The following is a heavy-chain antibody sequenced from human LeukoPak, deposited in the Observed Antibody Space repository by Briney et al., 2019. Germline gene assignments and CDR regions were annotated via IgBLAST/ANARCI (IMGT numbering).Heavy chain of an antibody. CDR2: MNPNSGNT. D-gene: IGHD2-8*01. CDR1: GYTFTSYD. CDR3: ARGARYCTNGVCYNRGWSSWFFDY. V-gene: IGHV1-8*03. Sequence: GASVKVSCKASGYTFTSYDINWVRQATGQGLEWMGWMNPNSGNTGYAQKFQGRVTITRNTSISTAYMELSSLRSEETAVYYCARGARYCTNGVCYNRGWSSWFFDYWGQGTLVTVSS. J-gene: IGHJ4*02.